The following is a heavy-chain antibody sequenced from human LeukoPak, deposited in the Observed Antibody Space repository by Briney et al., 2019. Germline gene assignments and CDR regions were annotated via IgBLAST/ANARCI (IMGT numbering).Heavy chain of an antibody. Sequence: GGSLRLFCAASGFTFSSYGMNWVRQAPGKGLEWVSSISSSSSYIYYADSVKGRFTISRDNAKNSLYLQMNSLRAEDTAVYYCARVPYYYDSPYYFDYWGQGTLVTVSS. J-gene: IGHJ4*02. D-gene: IGHD3-22*01. V-gene: IGHV3-21*01. CDR1: GFTFSSYG. CDR3: ARVPYYYDSPYYFDY. CDR2: ISSSSSYI.